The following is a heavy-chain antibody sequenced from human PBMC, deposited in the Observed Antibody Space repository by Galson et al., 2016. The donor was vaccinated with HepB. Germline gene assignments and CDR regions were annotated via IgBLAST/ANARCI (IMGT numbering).Heavy chain of an antibody. J-gene: IGHJ4*02. CDR1: GFSLSSSGMC. Sequence: PALVKPTQTLTLTCTFSGFSLSSSGMCVSWIRQPPGKALEWLALIDWDDDKYYSTSLKTRPTISKDTSRNHVVLTMTNMDPVDTATYFCARITYSGSYNYFDYWGQGTLVTVSS. V-gene: IGHV2-70*01. CDR3: ARITYSGSYNYFDY. CDR2: IDWDDDK. D-gene: IGHD1-26*01.